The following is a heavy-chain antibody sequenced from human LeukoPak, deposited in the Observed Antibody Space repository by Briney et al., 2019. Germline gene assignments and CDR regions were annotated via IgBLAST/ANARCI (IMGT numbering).Heavy chain of an antibody. Sequence: GASVKVSCKASGYTFTSYDINWVRQATGQGLEWMGWMNPNSGNTGYAQKFQGRVTKTRNTSISTAYMELSSLRSEDTAVYYCARTTMVRGVIKYYYYGMDVWGQGTTVTVSS. CDR2: MNPNSGNT. D-gene: IGHD3-10*01. CDR3: ARTTMVRGVIKYYYYGMDV. CDR1: GYTFTSYD. J-gene: IGHJ6*02. V-gene: IGHV1-8*01.